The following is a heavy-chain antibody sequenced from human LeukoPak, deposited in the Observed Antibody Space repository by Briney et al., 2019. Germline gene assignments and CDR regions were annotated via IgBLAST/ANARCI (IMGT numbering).Heavy chain of an antibody. Sequence: GGSLRLSCAASGFIVSSNYMTWVRQAPGEGLEWVSIIHNDGSTYYTDSVKGRFTISRDNSKNTLYLQMNSLRVEDTAVYYCAALARDYWGQGTLVTVSS. CDR2: IHNDGST. D-gene: IGHD3-3*02. V-gene: IGHV3-53*01. CDR3: AALARDY. J-gene: IGHJ4*02. CDR1: GFIVSSNY.